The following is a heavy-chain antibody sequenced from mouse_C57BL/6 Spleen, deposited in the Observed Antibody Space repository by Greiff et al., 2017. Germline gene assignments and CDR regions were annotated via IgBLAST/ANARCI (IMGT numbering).Heavy chain of an antibody. CDR3: ARGTGSLYFDY. CDR2: INPNNGGT. V-gene: IGHV1-18*01. CDR1: GYTFTDYN. D-gene: IGHD1-1*01. J-gene: IGHJ2*01. Sequence: VQLKQSGPELVKPGASVKIPCKASGYTFTDYNMDWVKQSHGKSLEWIGDINPNNGGTIYNQKFKGKATLTVGKSSSTAYMELRSLTSEDTAVYYCARGTGSLYFDYWGQGTTLTVSS.